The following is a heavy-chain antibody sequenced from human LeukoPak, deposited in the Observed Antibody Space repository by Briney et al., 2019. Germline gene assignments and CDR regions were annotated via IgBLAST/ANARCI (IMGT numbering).Heavy chain of an antibody. V-gene: IGHV3-33*08. CDR1: GFTFSSYG. Sequence: GGSLRLSCSASGFTFSSYGMHWVRQAPGKGLEWVAVIWYDGSNKYYADSVKGRFTISRDNSKNTLYLQMNSLRAEDTAVYYCARDRMVRGVMDYYYYGMDVWGKGTTVTVSS. J-gene: IGHJ6*04. CDR2: IWYDGSNK. CDR3: ARDRMVRGVMDYYYYGMDV. D-gene: IGHD3-10*01.